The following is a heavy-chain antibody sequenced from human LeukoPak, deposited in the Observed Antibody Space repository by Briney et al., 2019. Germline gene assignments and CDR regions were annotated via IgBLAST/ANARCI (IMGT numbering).Heavy chain of an antibody. J-gene: IGHJ6*02. CDR2: IYHSGST. V-gene: IGHV4-30-2*01. CDR1: GGSISSGGYS. Sequence: PSETLSLTCAVSGGSISSGGYSWSWIRQPPGKGLEWIGYIYHSGSTYYNPSLKSRVTISVDRSKNQFSLKLSSVTAADTAVYYCAGGIAAAGKMGPNYYYGMDVWGQGTTVTVSS. CDR3: AGGIAAAGKMGPNYYYGMDV. D-gene: IGHD6-13*01.